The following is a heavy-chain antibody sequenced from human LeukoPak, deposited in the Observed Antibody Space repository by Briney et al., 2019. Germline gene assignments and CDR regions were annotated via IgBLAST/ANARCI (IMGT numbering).Heavy chain of an antibody. J-gene: IGHJ4*02. CDR2: ISRSGSTI. V-gene: IGHV3-48*03. CDR3: ARDTSGYNTFDY. CDR1: GFTFSSYE. D-gene: IGHD5-12*01. Sequence: GGSLRLSCTASGFTFSSYEMNWVRQAPGKGLEWASYISRSGSTIYYADSVKGRFTVSRDNAKNSLYLQMNSLRAEDTAVYYCARDTSGYNTFDYWGQGTLVTVSS.